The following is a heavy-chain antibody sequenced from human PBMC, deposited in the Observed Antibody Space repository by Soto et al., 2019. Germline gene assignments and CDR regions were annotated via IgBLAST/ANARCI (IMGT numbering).Heavy chain of an antibody. CDR2: IKSKTDGGTT. J-gene: IGHJ1*01. CDR1: GFTFSNAW. Sequence: EVQLVESGGGLVKPGGSLRLSCAASGFTFSNAWMSWVRQAPGKGLEWVGRIKSKTDGGTTDYAAPVKGRFTISRDDSKNTLYLQMNSLKTADTAVYYCTTLLGIAEAFGGYWGPGTLVTVSS. D-gene: IGHD6-13*01. V-gene: IGHV3-15*01. CDR3: TTLLGIAEAFGGY.